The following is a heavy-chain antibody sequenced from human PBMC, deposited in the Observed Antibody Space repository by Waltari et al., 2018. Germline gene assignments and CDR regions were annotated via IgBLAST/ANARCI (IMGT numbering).Heavy chain of an antibody. Sequence: QVQLVQSVAEVKKPGSSVKVSCKASGGTFSSYTISGVRQSPGQWLEWMGRILPLVGTANYAQKFQGRVQMTADKSTSTAYLELSMLRSEDTAVYYCARDVKQWLPKHPNWFDPWGQGTLVTVSS. J-gene: IGHJ5*02. CDR3: ARDVKQWLPKHPNWFDP. D-gene: IGHD6-19*01. CDR1: GGTFSSYT. CDR2: ILPLVGTA. V-gene: IGHV1-69*08.